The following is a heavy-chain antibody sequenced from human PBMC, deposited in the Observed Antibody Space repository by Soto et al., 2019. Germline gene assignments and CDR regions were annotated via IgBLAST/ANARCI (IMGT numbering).Heavy chain of an antibody. Sequence: PSETLSLTCTVSGGSVSSGSYYWSWIRQPPGKGLEWIGYIYYSGSTYYNPSLKSRVTVSVDTSKNQFSLKLSSVTAADTAVYYCERDIRMTFFDYWGQGTLVTVSS. CDR2: IYYSGST. CDR1: GGSVSSGSYY. CDR3: ERDIRMTFFDY. D-gene: IGHD3-3*02. V-gene: IGHV4-61*01. J-gene: IGHJ4*02.